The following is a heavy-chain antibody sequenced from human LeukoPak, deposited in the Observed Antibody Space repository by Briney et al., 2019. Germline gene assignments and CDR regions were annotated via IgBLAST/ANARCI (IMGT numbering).Heavy chain of an antibody. CDR1: GFTVSSNY. Sequence: PGGSLRLSCAASGFTVSSNYMSWVRQAPGKGLEWVSAISGSGGSTYYADSVKGRFTISRDNSKNTLYLQMNSLRAEDTAVYYCAKQNRVLEPFDYWGQGTLVTVSS. CDR2: ISGSGGST. CDR3: AKQNRVLEPFDY. D-gene: IGHD3-3*01. J-gene: IGHJ4*02. V-gene: IGHV3-23*01.